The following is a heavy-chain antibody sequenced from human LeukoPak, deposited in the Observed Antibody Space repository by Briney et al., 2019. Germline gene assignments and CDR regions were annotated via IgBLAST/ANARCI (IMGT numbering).Heavy chain of an antibody. J-gene: IGHJ5*02. CDR3: AREVGDTVFGGVTAPFSNWFDP. V-gene: IGHV1-46*01. CDR2: INPSGGST. Sequence: ASVKVSCKASGDTFTSYYMHWVRQAPGQGLEWMGIINPSGGSTSYAQKFQGRVTMTRDTSTSTVYMELSSLRSEDTAVYYCAREVGDTVFGGVTAPFSNWFDPWGQGTLVTVSS. CDR1: GDTFTSYY. D-gene: IGHD3-3*01.